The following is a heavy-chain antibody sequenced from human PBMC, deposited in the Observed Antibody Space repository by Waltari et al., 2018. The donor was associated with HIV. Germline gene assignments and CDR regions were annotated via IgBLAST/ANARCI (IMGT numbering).Heavy chain of an antibody. V-gene: IGHV3-74*01. J-gene: IGHJ3*02. Sequence: EVQVVESGGGLVQPGGSLRLSCAASGFTFSSYWMHWVRQDPGKALMWVSRINSDGSTTNYADFVKGRFTISRDNAKNTLYLQMNSLRVEDTAVYYCVPTHWPQGGFDIWGQGTLVTVSS. D-gene: IGHD2-15*01. CDR1: GFTFSSYW. CDR3: VPTHWPQGGFDI. CDR2: INSDGSTT.